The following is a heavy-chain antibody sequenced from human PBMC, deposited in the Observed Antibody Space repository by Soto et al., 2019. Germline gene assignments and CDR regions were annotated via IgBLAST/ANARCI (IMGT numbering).Heavy chain of an antibody. J-gene: IGHJ4*02. Sequence: SETLSLTCTVSGGSIISYYWSWILQPPWKGLEWIGYIYYSGSTNYNPSLKSRVTISVDTSKNQFSLKLSSVTAADTAVYYCARVGGLVLQLGTYYSDYWGQGILVTVSS. V-gene: IGHV4-59*01. CDR1: GGSIISYY. CDR3: ARVGGLVLQLGTYYSDY. CDR2: IYYSGST. D-gene: IGHD6-13*01.